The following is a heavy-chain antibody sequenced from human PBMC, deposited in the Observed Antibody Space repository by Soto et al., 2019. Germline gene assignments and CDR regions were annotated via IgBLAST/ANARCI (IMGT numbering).Heavy chain of an antibody. CDR1: GYTFTTYG. J-gene: IGHJ6*01. V-gene: IGHV1-18*01. Sequence: QVQLEQSAPEVKKPGASVKVSCKASGYTFTTYGISWVRQAPGQGLEWLGWINTRNGNTNYAQNLQGRVIMTADTSTSTAYMELRSLRSDDTAIYYCTREGSAPYYYYGMD. CDR3: TREGSAPYYYYGMD. D-gene: IGHD3-10*01. CDR2: INTRNGNT.